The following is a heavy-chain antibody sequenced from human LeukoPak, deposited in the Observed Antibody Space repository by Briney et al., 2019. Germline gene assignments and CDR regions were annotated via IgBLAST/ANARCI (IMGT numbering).Heavy chain of an antibody. J-gene: IGHJ6*02. CDR3: ARERGWGAAYYYGMDV. D-gene: IGHD3-16*01. V-gene: IGHV3-66*01. CDR2: IYSDGNT. Sequence: GGSLRLSCAASGFTVSSNYMSWVRQAPGKGLEWVSFIYSDGNTYYADSVKGRFTISRDSSKNTLYLQVNSLRPEDTAVYYCARERGWGAAYYYGMDVWGQGTTVTVSS. CDR1: GFTVSSNY.